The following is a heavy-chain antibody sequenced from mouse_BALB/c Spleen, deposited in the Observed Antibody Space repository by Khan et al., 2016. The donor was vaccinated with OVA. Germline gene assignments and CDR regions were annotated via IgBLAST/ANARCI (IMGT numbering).Heavy chain of an antibody. J-gene: IGHJ3*01. V-gene: IGHV2-2*02. Sequence: QVQLKQSGPGLVQPSQSLSITCTVSGFSLTTYGVHWVRQSPGKGLEWLGVIWSGGSTDYNAAFISRLSISKDSSKSQVFFKMNSLQVNDTAIYYWARNYDYDEGLAYWGQGILVTVSA. CDR3: ARNYDYDEGLAY. D-gene: IGHD2-4*01. CDR2: IWSGGST. CDR1: GFSLTTYG.